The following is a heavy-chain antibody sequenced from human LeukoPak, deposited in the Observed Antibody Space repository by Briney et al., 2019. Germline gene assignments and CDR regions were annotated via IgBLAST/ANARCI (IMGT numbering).Heavy chain of an antibody. CDR1: GGTFSSYA. J-gene: IGHJ4*02. Sequence: SVTVSCKASGGTFSSYAISWVRQAPGQGLEWMGGIIPIFGTANYAQKFQGRVTITADKSTSTAYMELSSLRSEDTAVYYCARSSIIAAAGPYYFDYWGQGTLVTVSS. V-gene: IGHV1-69*06. D-gene: IGHD6-13*01. CDR2: IIPIFGTA. CDR3: ARSSIIAAAGPYYFDY.